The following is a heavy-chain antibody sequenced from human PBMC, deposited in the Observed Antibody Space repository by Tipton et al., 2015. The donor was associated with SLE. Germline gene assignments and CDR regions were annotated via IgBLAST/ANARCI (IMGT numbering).Heavy chain of an antibody. V-gene: IGHV4-30-4*08. Sequence: TLSLTCTVSGDSVRSGSYYWTWVRQPPGKGLEWIGYISYSGITYYNPSLKSRVSISADTSKNQFSLRLSFVTAADTAAYYCARVFVRYYDCWSGYLDHWGQGALVTVS. CDR2: ISYSGIT. CDR1: GDSVRSGSYY. D-gene: IGHD3-3*01. CDR3: ARVFVRYYDCWSGYLDH. J-gene: IGHJ4*02.